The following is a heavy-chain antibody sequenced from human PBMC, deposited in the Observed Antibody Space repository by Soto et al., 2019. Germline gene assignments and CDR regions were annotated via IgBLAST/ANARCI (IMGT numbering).Heavy chain of an antibody. CDR2: ISGNGDKT. CDR3: AKDRRTVTPDDAFDI. J-gene: IGHJ3*02. V-gene: IGHV3-23*01. CDR1: EFTFSDYA. Sequence: GGSLRLSCAASEFTFSDYAMSWVRQAPGKGLEWVSGISGNGDKTYHADSVKGRFTISRDNSKNTLYLQMNSLRAEDTAVYYCAKDRRTVTPDDAFDIWGQGTMVTVSS. D-gene: IGHD4-17*01.